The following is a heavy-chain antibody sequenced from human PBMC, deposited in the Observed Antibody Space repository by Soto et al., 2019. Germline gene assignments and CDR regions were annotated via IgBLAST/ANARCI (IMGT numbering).Heavy chain of an antibody. CDR1: GDSISPYY. CDR3: ARYNAASGTYYFDF. J-gene: IGHJ4*02. CDR2: IFYSGST. Sequence: PSETLSLTCTVSGDSISPYYWSWIRQPPWKGLEWIGYIFYSGSTSYNPSLKSRVTISVDISKSQFSLRLTSVTAADTAVYYCARYNAASGTYYFDFWGQGALVTVSS. D-gene: IGHD6-13*01. V-gene: IGHV4-59*12.